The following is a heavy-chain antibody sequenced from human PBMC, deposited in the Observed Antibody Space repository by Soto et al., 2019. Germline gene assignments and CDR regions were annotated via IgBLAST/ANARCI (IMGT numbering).Heavy chain of an antibody. CDR2: IYYSGST. D-gene: IGHD2-8*01. J-gene: IGHJ5*02. Sequence: QLQLQESGPGLVKPSETLSLTCTVSGGSISSSSYYWGWIRQPPGKGLEWIGSIYYSGSTYYNPSLESRVNIPVDTSKNQASLKRSSVPAAETAVDYCARHVDADNWFDPWGQGTLVTVSS. CDR1: GGSISSSSYY. CDR3: ARHVDADNWFDP. V-gene: IGHV4-39*01.